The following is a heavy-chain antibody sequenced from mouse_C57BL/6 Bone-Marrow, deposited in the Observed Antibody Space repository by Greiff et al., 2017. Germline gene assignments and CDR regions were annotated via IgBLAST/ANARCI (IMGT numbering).Heavy chain of an antibody. CDR3: ARNYGSSHWYCDV. CDR1: GYAFSSYW. D-gene: IGHD1-1*01. CDR2: IYPGDGDT. V-gene: IGHV1-80*01. Sequence: QVQLQQSGAELVKPGASVKISCKASGYAFSSYWMNWVKQRPGKGLEWIGQIYPGDGDTNYNGKFKGKATLTADKSSRTAYMQLSSLTCEDSAVYVGARNYGSSHWYCDVWGTGTTVTVSS. J-gene: IGHJ1*03.